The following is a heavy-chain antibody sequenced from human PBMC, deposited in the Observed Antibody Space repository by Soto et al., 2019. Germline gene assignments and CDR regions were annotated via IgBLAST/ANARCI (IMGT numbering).Heavy chain of an antibody. D-gene: IGHD3-10*01. CDR2: ISGGGDTT. CDR1: GFTFYNYA. V-gene: IGHV3-23*01. Sequence: EVQLLESGGGLVQPGGSLRLSCAASGFTFYNYAMTWVRQAPGKGLEWVSAISGGGDTTSYADSVKGRFTVSRDGSKNTPYLQMSSLRAEDTALYYSAKGRGGSGSLTPRVDFWGQGTLVTVSS. J-gene: IGHJ4*02. CDR3: AKGRGGSGSLTPRVDF.